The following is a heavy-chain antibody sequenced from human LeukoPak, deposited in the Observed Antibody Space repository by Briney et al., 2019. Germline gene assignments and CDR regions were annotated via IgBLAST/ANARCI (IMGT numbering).Heavy chain of an antibody. Sequence: GGSLRLSCAASGFTFSSYAVHWVRQAPGKGLEWVAVISYDGSNKYYADSVKGRFTISRDNSKNTLYLQMNSLRAEDTAVYYCARGTIPYYFDYWGQGTLVTVSS. CDR3: ARGTIPYYFDY. V-gene: IGHV3-30*04. CDR2: ISYDGSNK. CDR1: GFTFSSYA. D-gene: IGHD3-3*01. J-gene: IGHJ4*02.